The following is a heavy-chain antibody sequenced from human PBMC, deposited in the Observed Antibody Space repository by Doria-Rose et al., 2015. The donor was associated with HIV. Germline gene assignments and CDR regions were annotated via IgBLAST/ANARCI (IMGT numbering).Heavy chain of an antibody. D-gene: IGHD6-13*01. CDR2: LNVGNGDT. Sequence: WMGWLNVGNGDTRYSRKFQDRVTITSDTSANTGYMALSILRSEDTAVYYCARIHSLSSSSLGHWGQGTLVTVSS. V-gene: IGHV1-3*01. J-gene: IGHJ4*02. CDR3: ARIHSLSSSSLGH.